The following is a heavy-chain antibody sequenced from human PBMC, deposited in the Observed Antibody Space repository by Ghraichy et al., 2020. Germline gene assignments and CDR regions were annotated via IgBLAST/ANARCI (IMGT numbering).Heavy chain of an antibody. J-gene: IGHJ5*02. CDR2: ISGSGVNT. CDR3: ARDVRSCTTSNCPNWFDP. D-gene: IGHD2-2*01. Sequence: GSLRLSCAASGFTFRNYAISWVRQAPGKGLEWVSAISGSGVNTYYADSVHGRFTISRNNSKNTLYLQMNSLRSEDTAVYYCARDVRSCTTSNCPNWFDPWGQGTLVTVSS. V-gene: IGHV3-23*01. CDR1: GFTFRNYA.